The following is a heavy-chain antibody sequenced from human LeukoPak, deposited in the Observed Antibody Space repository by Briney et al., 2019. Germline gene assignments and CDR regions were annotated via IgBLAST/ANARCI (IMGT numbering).Heavy chain of an antibody. CDR1: GFTFSDYY. CDR3: ARDFSDVRGNIFDS. Sequence: GGSLRLSCAASGFTFSDYYMSWIRQAPGKGLQWLAYSSTSGSITYYADSVKGRFTISRDNAKNSVYLQMNSLRAEDTAVYYCARDFSDVRGNIFDSWGQGTLVTVSA. J-gene: IGHJ4*02. D-gene: IGHD3-10*02. V-gene: IGHV3-11*04. CDR2: SSTSGSIT.